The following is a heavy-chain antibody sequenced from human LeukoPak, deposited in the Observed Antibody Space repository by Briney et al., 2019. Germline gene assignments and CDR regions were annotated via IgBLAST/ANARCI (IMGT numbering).Heavy chain of an antibody. CDR2: IYHSGST. J-gene: IGHJ4*02. D-gene: IGHD6-19*01. V-gene: IGHV4-4*02. Sequence: SETLSLTCAVSGGSISSSNWWSWVRQPPGKGLEWIGEIYHSGSTNYNPSLKSRVTISVDKSKNQFSLKLSSVTAADTAVYYCARDREGSSGWYDYWGQGTLVTVSS. CDR1: GGSISSSNW. CDR3: ARDREGSSGWYDY.